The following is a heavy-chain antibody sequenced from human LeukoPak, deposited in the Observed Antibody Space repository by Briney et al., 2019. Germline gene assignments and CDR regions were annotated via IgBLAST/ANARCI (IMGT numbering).Heavy chain of an antibody. CDR1: GGSISSGDYY. D-gene: IGHD4-11*01. CDR3: ARRDYSNSCFDS. V-gene: IGHV4-30-4*01. Sequence: SETLSLTCTVSGGSISSGDYYWSWIRQPPGKGLEWIGYIYYSGSTYYNPSLKSRVTISVDTSKNQFSLKLSSVTAADTAVYYCARRDYSNSCFDSWGQGTLVTVSS. J-gene: IGHJ4*02. CDR2: IYYSGST.